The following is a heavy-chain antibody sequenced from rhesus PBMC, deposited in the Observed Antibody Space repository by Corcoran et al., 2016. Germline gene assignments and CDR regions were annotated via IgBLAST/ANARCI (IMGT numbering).Heavy chain of an antibody. CDR1: GYTFTRNY. Sequence: QVQLVQSGAEVKKPGASAQLSCKASGYTFTRNYLHWVDQAPGKVLEWMGRNKPSNGNTGYAQKFQGRVTMTRDTSTSTAYMELSSLRSEDTAVYYCTRRGGSWKNFDYWGQGVLVTVSS. V-gene: IGHV1S9*01. J-gene: IGHJ4*01. D-gene: IGHD6-25*01. CDR2: NKPSNGNT. CDR3: TRRGGSWKNFDY.